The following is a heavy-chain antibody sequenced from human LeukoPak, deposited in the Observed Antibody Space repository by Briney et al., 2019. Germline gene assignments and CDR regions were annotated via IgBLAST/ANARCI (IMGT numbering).Heavy chain of an antibody. Sequence: GASVKVSCKASGYTFTGYYMHWVRQAPGQGLEWMGWINPNSGATHYAQKFQGRVSMTRGTSISTAYMELSGLTSDDAAVFYCARDYNWNDGGGFDHWGQGTLVTVSS. V-gene: IGHV1-2*02. CDR3: ARDYNWNDGGGFDH. CDR2: INPNSGAT. D-gene: IGHD1-1*01. J-gene: IGHJ4*02. CDR1: GYTFTGYY.